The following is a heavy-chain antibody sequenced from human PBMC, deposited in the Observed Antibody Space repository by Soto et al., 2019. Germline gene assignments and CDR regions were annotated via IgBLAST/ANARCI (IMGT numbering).Heavy chain of an antibody. CDR1: GYTFTSYA. CDR3: ARSIVVVTALDY. V-gene: IGHV1-3*05. J-gene: IGHJ4*02. CDR2: INAGNGNT. Sequence: QVQLVQSGAEEKKPGASVKVSFKASGYTFTSYAMHWVRQAPGQRLEWMGWINAGNGNTKYSQQFQGRVTITRDTSASTAYMELSSLRSEDTAVYYCARSIVVVTALDYWGQGTLVTVSS. D-gene: IGHD2-21*02.